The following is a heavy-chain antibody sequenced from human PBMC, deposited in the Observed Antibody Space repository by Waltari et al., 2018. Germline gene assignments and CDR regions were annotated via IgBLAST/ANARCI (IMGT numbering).Heavy chain of an antibody. V-gene: IGHV3-30-3*01. Sequence: QVQLVESGGGVVQPGGSLRLSCAASGFTFSNYAMHWVRQAPGKGLEWVSVMSYDGNNRYYADSMKGRFTISRDNSKTPLYLQINSLRPEDTAVYHCARDSWASHTGVVTYYYHMDVWGKGTTVTVSS. CDR1: GFTFSNYA. J-gene: IGHJ6*03. D-gene: IGHD5-18*01. CDR2: MSYDGNNR. CDR3: ARDSWASHTGVVTYYYHMDV.